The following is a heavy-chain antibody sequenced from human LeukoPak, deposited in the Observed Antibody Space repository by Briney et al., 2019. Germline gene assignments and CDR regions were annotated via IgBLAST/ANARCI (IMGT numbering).Heavy chain of an antibody. CDR2: IYTSGST. V-gene: IGHV4-59*10. CDR1: GGSFSGYY. D-gene: IGHD3-22*01. J-gene: IGHJ5*02. Sequence: PSETLSLTCAVYGGSFSGYYWSWIRQPAGKGLEWIGRIYTSGSTNYNPSLKSRVTMSVDTSKNQFSLKLSSVTAADTAVYYCARVSTPPYDSSGYYYDPVLPYNWFDPWGQGTLVTVSS. CDR3: ARVSTPPYDSSGYYYDPVLPYNWFDP.